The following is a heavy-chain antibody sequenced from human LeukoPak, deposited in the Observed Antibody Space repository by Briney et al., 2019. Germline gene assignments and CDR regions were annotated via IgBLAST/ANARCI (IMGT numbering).Heavy chain of an antibody. D-gene: IGHD6-13*01. CDR3: TRVQAGRAGLMDV. Sequence: GGSLRLSCATSGFTLSSYWMHWVRQAPGEGLVWVSRIDPDGSTTNYADSVKGRFTTSRDNAKNTLYLQMNSLRAEDTALYYCTRVQAGRAGLMDVWGRGTTVTVSS. V-gene: IGHV3-74*01. J-gene: IGHJ6*02. CDR1: GFTLSSYW. CDR2: IDPDGSTT.